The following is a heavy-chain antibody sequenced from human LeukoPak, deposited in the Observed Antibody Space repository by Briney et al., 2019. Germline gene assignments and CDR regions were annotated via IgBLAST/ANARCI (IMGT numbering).Heavy chain of an antibody. Sequence: GGSLRLSCAASGFTLSDYYMSWIRQAPGKGLEWVSYSSSSGRTIYYADSVKGRFAISRDNAKNSLYLQMNSLRAEDTAVYYCARRRDFIDYWGQGTLVTVSS. CDR1: GFTLSDYY. J-gene: IGHJ4*02. CDR2: SSSSGRTI. CDR3: ARRRDFIDY. V-gene: IGHV3-11*01. D-gene: IGHD3/OR15-3a*01.